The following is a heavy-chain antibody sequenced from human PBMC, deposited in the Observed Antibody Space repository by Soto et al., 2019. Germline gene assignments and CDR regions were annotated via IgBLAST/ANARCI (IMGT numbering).Heavy chain of an antibody. J-gene: IGHJ4*02. Sequence: SGPTLVNPTQTLTLTCTFSGFSLSTSGMCVGWIRQPPGKALEWLALIYWDDDKRYSPSLKSRLTITKDTSKNQVVLTMTNMDPVDTATYYCAHTSLVVVAATVYFDYWGQGTLVTVSS. CDR3: AHTSLVVVAATVYFDY. CDR1: GFSLSTSGMC. V-gene: IGHV2-5*02. D-gene: IGHD2-15*01. CDR2: IYWDDDK.